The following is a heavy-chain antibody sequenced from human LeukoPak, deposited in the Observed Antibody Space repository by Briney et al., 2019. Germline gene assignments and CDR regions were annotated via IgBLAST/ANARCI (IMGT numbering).Heavy chain of an antibody. Sequence: GASVKVSCKASGGTFSSYAISWVRQAPGQGLEWMGGIIPIFGTANYAQKFQGRVTITTDESTSTAYMELSSLRSEDTAVYYCAGGGFVVVVPAAMEYYYYMDVWGKGTTVTVSS. CDR3: AGGGFVVVVPAAMEYYYYMDV. CDR2: IIPIFGTA. CDR1: GGTFSSYA. V-gene: IGHV1-69*05. J-gene: IGHJ6*03. D-gene: IGHD2-2*01.